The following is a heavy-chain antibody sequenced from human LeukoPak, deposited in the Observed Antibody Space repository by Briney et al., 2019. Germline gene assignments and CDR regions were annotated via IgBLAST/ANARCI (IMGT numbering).Heavy chain of an antibody. CDR2: IYYSGST. D-gene: IGHD4-17*01. V-gene: IGHV4-59*01. CDR1: GGAITGYY. CDR3: ARGRPPHDYGTLFDY. J-gene: IGHJ4*02. Sequence: SETLSLTCTISGGAITGYYWSWIRQPPGKGLEWIGYIYYSGSTNYNPSLKSRVTMSVDTSKKQFSLKLSSVTAADTAVYYCARGRPPHDYGTLFDYWGQGTLVTVSS.